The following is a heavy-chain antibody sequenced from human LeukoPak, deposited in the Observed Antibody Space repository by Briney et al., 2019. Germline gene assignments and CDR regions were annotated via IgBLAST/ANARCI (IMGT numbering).Heavy chain of an antibody. CDR3: ARHLTWANSVSLRYFDS. J-gene: IGHJ4*01. V-gene: IGHV4-34*01. Sequence: PSETLSLTCAVYGGSFSGYYWSWIRQPPGKGLEWIGEINHSGSTNYNPSLKSRVTLSVDTSKNHFSLNLTSATAADTAVYYCARHLTWANSVSLRYFDSWGHGTLVTVSS. D-gene: IGHD4-17*01. CDR2: INHSGST. CDR1: GGSFSGYY.